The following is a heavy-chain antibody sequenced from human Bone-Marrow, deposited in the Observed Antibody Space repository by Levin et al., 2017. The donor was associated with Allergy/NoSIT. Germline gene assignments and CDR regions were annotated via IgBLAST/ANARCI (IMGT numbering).Heavy chain of an antibody. D-gene: IGHD6-19*01. CDR3: ARGEAPGDSRGSIPLDY. Sequence: GGSLRLSCAASGFTFSSYSMNWVRQAPGKGLEWVSSISSSSSYIYYADSVKGRFTISSDNAKNSLYLQMNSLRAEDTAVYYCARGEAPGDSRGSIPLDYWGQGTLVTVSS. CDR1: GFTFSSYS. V-gene: IGHV3-21*01. CDR2: ISSSSSYI. J-gene: IGHJ4*02.